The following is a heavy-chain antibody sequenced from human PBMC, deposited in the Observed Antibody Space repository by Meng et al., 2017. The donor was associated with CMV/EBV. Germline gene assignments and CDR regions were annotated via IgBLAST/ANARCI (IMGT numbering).Heavy chain of an antibody. J-gene: IGHJ6*02. V-gene: IGHV3-21*01. CDR2: ISSSSSYI. CDR1: GFTFSSYS. Sequence: GGSLRLSCAASGFTFSSYSMNWVRQAPGKGLEWVSSISSSSSYIYYADSVKGRFTISRDNAKNSLYLQMNSLRAEDTAVYYCARDLPLDGMDVWGQGTTVIVSS. CDR3: ARDLPLDGMDV.